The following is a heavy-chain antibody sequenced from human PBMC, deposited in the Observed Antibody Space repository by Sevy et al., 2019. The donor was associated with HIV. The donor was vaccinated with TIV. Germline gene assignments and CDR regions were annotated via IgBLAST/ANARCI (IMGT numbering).Heavy chain of an antibody. D-gene: IGHD5-18*01. Sequence: GGSLRLSCAASGFTVSSNYMSWVRQAPGKGLEWVSVIYSGGSTYYADSVKGRFTISSDNSKNTQYLQMNSLRAEDTAVYYCAMAADTAMVYFDYWGQGTLVTVSS. CDR3: AMAADTAMVYFDY. J-gene: IGHJ4*02. V-gene: IGHV3-53*01. CDR1: GFTVSSNY. CDR2: IYSGGST.